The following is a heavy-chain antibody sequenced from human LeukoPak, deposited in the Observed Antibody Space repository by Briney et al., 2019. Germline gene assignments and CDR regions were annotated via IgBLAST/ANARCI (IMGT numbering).Heavy chain of an antibody. Sequence: ASVKVSCTGSGYTFIDYYLHWVRQAPGQGLEWMAWINPKSGDTNYLQNFQGRVTLTRDTSISTAYMELSRLTSDDTAVYYCASGGDPGYWGQGTLVTVSS. J-gene: IGHJ4*02. V-gene: IGHV1-2*02. D-gene: IGHD2-21*02. CDR2: INPKSGDT. CDR1: GYTFIDYY. CDR3: ASGGDPGY.